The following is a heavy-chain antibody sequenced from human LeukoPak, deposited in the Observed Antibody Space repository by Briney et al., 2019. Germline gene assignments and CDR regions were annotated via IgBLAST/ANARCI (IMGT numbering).Heavy chain of an antibody. V-gene: IGHV3-23*01. CDR3: AKVSVCYGCYLDY. J-gene: IGHJ4*02. Sequence: PGGSLRLSCAASGYTFSSHGLTRVRQAPGKGLEWVSTINGAGDNTYYAETVKGRFTISRDNSKNTLYLQMHSLRAEDTAIYYCAKVSVCYGCYLDYWGQGTLVTVSS. CDR1: GYTFSSHG. D-gene: IGHD3-16*01. CDR2: INGAGDNT.